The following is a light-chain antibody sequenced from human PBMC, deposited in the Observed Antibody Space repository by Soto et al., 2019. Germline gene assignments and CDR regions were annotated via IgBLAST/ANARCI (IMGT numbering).Light chain of an antibody. CDR3: QQLDT. Sequence: EIVLTQSPATLSLSPGERATLSCRASQSVSSYLAWYQQKPGQAPRLLIYDASNRATGIPARFSGSGSGTDFTLTISSLEPEDFAVYYCQQLDTFGQGTRWIS. J-gene: IGKJ1*01. CDR2: DAS. V-gene: IGKV3-11*01. CDR1: QSVSSY.